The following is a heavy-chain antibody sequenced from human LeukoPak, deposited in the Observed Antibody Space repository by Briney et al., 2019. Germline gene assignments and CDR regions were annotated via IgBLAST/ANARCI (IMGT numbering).Heavy chain of an antibody. D-gene: IGHD4-17*01. J-gene: IGHJ5*02. CDR2: IYYSGST. CDR3: ARHSPDDYGDYGWFDP. CDR1: GGSISSSSYY. V-gene: IGHV4-39*01. Sequence: SETLSLTCTVSGGSISSSSYYWGWIRQPPGKGLEWIGSIYYSGSTYYNPSLKSRVTISVDPSKNQFSLKLSSVTAADTAVYYCARHSPDDYGDYGWFDPWGQGTLVTVSS.